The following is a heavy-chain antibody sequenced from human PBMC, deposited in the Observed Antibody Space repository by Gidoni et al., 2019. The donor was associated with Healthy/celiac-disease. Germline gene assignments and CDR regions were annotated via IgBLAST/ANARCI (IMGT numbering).Heavy chain of an antibody. Sequence: VPLVESGGGLVKPGGSLRLSCASSGFTFGSYSMNGFRQAPGKGLEWLSSMSSRSSYIYYPNAVKGRFTIARDKSKNSLYLQMNSLRAEDTAVYYCARALRAGTTVLCRNWFDPWGQGTLVTVSS. J-gene: IGHJ5*02. CDR2: MSSRSSYI. CDR3: ARALRAGTTVLCRNWFDP. V-gene: IGHV3-21*01. CDR1: GFTFGSYS. D-gene: IGHD1-7*01.